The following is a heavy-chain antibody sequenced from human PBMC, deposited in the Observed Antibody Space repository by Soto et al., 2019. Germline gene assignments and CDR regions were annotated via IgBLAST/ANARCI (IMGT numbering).Heavy chain of an antibody. CDR3: AKGRTVATMWGFFDY. CDR2: IKTSGTNI. D-gene: IGHD5-12*01. Sequence: PGGSLRLSCTASGFTFSSYAMSWVRQAPGKGPEWVSGIKTSGTNIYYAASVEGRFTISRDDSKGTLYLQMNSLTAEDTAIYYCAKGRTVATMWGFFDYWGQGIQVTVSS. CDR1: GFTFSSYA. J-gene: IGHJ4*02. V-gene: IGHV3-23*01.